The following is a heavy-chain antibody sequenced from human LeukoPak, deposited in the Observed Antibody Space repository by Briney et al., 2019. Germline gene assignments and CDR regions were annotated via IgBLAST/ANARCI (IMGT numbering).Heavy chain of an antibody. CDR3: ARGSFIVVPPVNEIWFDP. Sequence: ASVKLSCKASGYTSSSYYIEWVRQAPGQGLEWMGKINPTDDSTIYARKFQGRVTMTTDTSTSTLYMELSSLRPEDTAVYFCARGSFIVVPPVNEIWFDPWGQGALVTVSS. V-gene: IGHV1-46*01. D-gene: IGHD2-2*01. CDR2: INPTDDST. J-gene: IGHJ5*02. CDR1: GYTSSSYY.